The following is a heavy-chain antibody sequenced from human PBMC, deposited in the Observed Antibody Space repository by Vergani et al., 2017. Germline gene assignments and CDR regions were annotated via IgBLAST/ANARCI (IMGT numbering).Heavy chain of an antibody. V-gene: IGHV3-30-3*01. J-gene: IGHJ4*02. D-gene: IGHD3-10*01. CDR2: ISYDGSNK. Sequence: QVQLVESGGGVVQPGRSLRLSCAASGFTFSSYAMHWVRQAPGKGLEWVAVISYDGSNKYYADSVKGRFTISRDNSKNTLYLQMNSLRAEDTAVYYCARVGEGSLLTYYGSGEHFDYWGQGTLVTVSS. CDR1: GFTFSSYA. CDR3: ARVGEGSLLTYYGSGEHFDY.